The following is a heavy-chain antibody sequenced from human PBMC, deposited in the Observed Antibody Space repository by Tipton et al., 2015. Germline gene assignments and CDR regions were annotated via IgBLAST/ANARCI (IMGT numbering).Heavy chain of an antibody. CDR2: ISWNSDGL. J-gene: IGHJ4*02. CDR1: GFTFDDYA. D-gene: IGHD6-25*01. CDR3: AKGTSSGHEGRVDC. V-gene: IGHV3-9*01. Sequence: SLRLSCAASGFTFDDYAMHWVRQGPGKGLEWVSGISWNSDGLDYADSVKGRFTMSRDNARNSLYLQMNSLRPEDTALYYCAKGTSSGHEGRVDCWGQGTLVAVSS.